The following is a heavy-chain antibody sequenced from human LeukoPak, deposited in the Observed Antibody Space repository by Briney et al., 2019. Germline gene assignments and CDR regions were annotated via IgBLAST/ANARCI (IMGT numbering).Heavy chain of an antibody. CDR2: ISGSAVGT. D-gene: IGHD2-15*01. CDR3: AKSPRIVVVAAATYFDS. CDR1: GFTFSSYA. Sequence: GGSLRLSCAASGFTFSSYAMTWVRQAPGKGLEWVSAISGSAVGTSYADSVKGRFTISRDNSKNTLYLQMNSLRAEDTAAYYCAKSPRIVVVAAATYFDSWGQETLVPVSS. V-gene: IGHV3-23*01. J-gene: IGHJ4*02.